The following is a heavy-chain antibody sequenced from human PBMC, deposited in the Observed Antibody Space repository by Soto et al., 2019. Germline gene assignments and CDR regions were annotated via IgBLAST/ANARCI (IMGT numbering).Heavy chain of an antibody. Sequence: QVKLVQSGAEVSKPGSSVKFSCKASGGTLTISRHGISWVRQAPGQGLEWMGGIIAMFGTAKYAQKFQGRVTITADESTSTAYMELSSLRSEDTAVYYCGVPICGSERLRNHGMDVWGQGTAVTVSS. D-gene: IGHD3-16*02. CDR2: IIAMFGTA. CDR1: GGTLTISRHG. J-gene: IGHJ6*02. CDR3: GVPICGSERLRNHGMDV. V-gene: IGHV1-69*01.